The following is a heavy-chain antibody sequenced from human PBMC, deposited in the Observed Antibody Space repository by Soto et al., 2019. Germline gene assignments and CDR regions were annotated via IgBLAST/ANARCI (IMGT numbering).Heavy chain of an antibody. CDR1: AFTFSSYG. J-gene: IGHJ4*02. V-gene: IGHV3-30*18. CDR3: AKPPTYCGGDCYYFDY. Sequence: GGSLRLSCAASAFTFSSYGMHWVRQAPGKGLEWVAVISYDGSNKYYADSVKGRFTIARDNSTTTLYLQMNSLRAEDTAVYYCAKPPTYCGGDCYYFDYWGQGTLVTVSS. CDR2: ISYDGSNK. D-gene: IGHD2-21*02.